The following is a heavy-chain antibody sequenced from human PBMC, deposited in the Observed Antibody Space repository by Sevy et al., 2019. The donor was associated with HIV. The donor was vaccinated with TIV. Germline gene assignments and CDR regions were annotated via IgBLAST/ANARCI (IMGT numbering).Heavy chain of an antibody. V-gene: IGHV1-24*01. Sequence: ASVKVSCKVSGYTLTELSMHWVRQAPGKGLEWMGGFDPEDGETIYSQKFQGRVTMTEDTSTDTAYMELSSLRSEDTAVYYCATVGYSSSESNFDYWGQGTLVTVSS. J-gene: IGHJ4*02. CDR1: GYTLTELS. CDR2: FDPEDGET. CDR3: ATVGYSSSESNFDY. D-gene: IGHD6-13*01.